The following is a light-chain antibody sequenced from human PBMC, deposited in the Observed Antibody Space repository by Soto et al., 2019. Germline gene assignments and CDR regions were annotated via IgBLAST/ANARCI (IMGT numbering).Light chain of an antibody. J-gene: IGKJ1*01. CDR2: QAS. CDR3: QQYNANSET. Sequence: DIQINPSTSNLSASVGDRVTITCRASQSIRNWLAWYQQKPGKAPKLLIHQASTLQSGVPSRFSGSGSGTEFTLNISSLQPDDFATYYCQQYNANSETFCQVTKVDI. CDR1: QSIRNW. V-gene: IGKV1-5*03.